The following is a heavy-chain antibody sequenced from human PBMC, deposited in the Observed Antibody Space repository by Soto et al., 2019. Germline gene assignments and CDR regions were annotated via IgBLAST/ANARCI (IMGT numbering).Heavy chain of an antibody. CDR2: IYWDDDK. CDR3: PHSIGYTPRHWYFDL. Sequence: QITLKESGPTLVNPTQTLTLTCTFSGFSLSTSGVGVGWIRQPPGKALEWLALIYWDDDKRYRPSLKSRLTNTQDTSKHQVVLTTTNMDPVDTATYYCPHSIGYTPRHWYFDLWGRGTLVTVSS. D-gene: IGHD5-18*01. J-gene: IGHJ2*01. CDR1: GFSLSTSGVG. V-gene: IGHV2-5*02.